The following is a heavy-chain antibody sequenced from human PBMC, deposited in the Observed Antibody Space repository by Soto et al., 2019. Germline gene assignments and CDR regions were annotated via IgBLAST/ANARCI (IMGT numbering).Heavy chain of an antibody. CDR3: ARADTSLAVADAFDI. V-gene: IGHV3-30-3*01. CDR1: GFTFSSYA. CDR2: ISYDGSNK. J-gene: IGHJ3*02. D-gene: IGHD6-19*01. Sequence: QVQLVESGGGVVQPGRSLRLSCAASGFTFSSYAMHWVRQAPGKGLEWVAVISYDGSNKYYADSVKDRFTISRDNSKNTLYLQMNSLRAEDTAVYYCARADTSLAVADAFDIWGQGTMVTVSS.